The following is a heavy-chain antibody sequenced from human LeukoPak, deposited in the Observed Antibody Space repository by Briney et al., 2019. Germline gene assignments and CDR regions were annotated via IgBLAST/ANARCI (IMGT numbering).Heavy chain of an antibody. Sequence: PGGSLRLSCAASEFPFSNYGMSWVRQAPGKGLEWVSSISTSGGSTYYADSVKGRFTISRDNSKDTLYLQMNSLRTEDTAVYYCARVEASGYDYGAFDYWGQGTLVTVSS. V-gene: IGHV3-23*01. D-gene: IGHD5-12*01. CDR1: EFPFSNYG. CDR3: ARVEASGYDYGAFDY. CDR2: ISTSGGST. J-gene: IGHJ4*02.